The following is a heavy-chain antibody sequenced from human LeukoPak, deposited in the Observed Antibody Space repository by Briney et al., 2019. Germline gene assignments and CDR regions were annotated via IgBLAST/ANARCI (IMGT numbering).Heavy chain of an antibody. V-gene: IGHV4-59*01. J-gene: IGHJ3*02. CDR1: GGSISSYY. CDR3: ARAVRGAFDI. CDR2: IYYSGST. D-gene: IGHD3-10*01. Sequence: SETRSLTCTVSGGSISSYYWSWIRQPPGKGLEWIGYIYYSGSTNYNPSLKSRVTISVDTSKNQFSLKLSSVTAADTAVYYCARAVRGAFDIWGQGTMVTVSS.